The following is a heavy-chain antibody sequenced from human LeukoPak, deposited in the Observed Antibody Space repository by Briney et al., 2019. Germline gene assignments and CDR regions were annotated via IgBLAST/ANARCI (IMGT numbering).Heavy chain of an antibody. V-gene: IGHV3-23*01. Sequence: GGSLRLSCAASGFTFSTYAMNWVRQAPGKGLEWVSGINGGGGGTYYADSVKGRFTISRDNSKNTLYLQMSSLRAEDTAVYYCAKVSGYTSGWYVDFDCWGQGSLVTVSS. J-gene: IGHJ4*02. CDR2: INGGGGGT. D-gene: IGHD6-19*01. CDR3: AKVSGYTSGWYVDFDC. CDR1: GFTFSTYA.